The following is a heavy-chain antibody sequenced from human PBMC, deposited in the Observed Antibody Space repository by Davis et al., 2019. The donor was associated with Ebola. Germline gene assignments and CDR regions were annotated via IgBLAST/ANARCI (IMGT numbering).Heavy chain of an antibody. CDR2: IFLDDSDI. CDR3: ARQMTRLYNWFDP. CDR1: GYTSSNYW. V-gene: IGHV5-51*01. J-gene: IGHJ5*02. Sequence: GESLKISCKGSGYTSSNYWIGWVRQMPGKGLEWVGIIFLDDSDIRYSPSFQGHVTISADKSSSTAYLQWSSLKASDTAMYYCARQMTRLYNWFDPWGQGTLVTVSS.